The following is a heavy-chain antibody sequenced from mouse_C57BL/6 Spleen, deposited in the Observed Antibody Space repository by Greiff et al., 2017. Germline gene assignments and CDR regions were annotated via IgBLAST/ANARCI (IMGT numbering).Heavy chain of an antibody. J-gene: IGHJ2*01. Sequence: EVHLVESGGGLVKPGGSLKLSCAASGFTFSSYTMSWVRQTPEKRLEWVATISGGGGNTYYPDSVKGRFTISRDNAKNTLYLQMSSLRSEDTALYYCARQGGYDGYYDYFDYWGQGTTLTVSS. D-gene: IGHD2-3*01. CDR2: ISGGGGNT. V-gene: IGHV5-9*01. CDR3: ARQGGYDGYYDYFDY. CDR1: GFTFSSYT.